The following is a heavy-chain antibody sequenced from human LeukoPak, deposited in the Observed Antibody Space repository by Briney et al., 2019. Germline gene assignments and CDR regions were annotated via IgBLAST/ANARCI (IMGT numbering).Heavy chain of an antibody. CDR3: ARGQRYYGSGSLHIN. Sequence: GGSLRLSCAASGFTFSSYSMNWVRQAPGKGLEWVSYISSSSSTIYYADSVKGRFTISRDNAKNSLYLQMNSLRAEDTAVYYCARGQRYYGSGSLHINWGQGTLVTVSS. CDR1: GFTFSSYS. J-gene: IGHJ4*02. D-gene: IGHD3-10*01. V-gene: IGHV3-48*01. CDR2: ISSSSSTI.